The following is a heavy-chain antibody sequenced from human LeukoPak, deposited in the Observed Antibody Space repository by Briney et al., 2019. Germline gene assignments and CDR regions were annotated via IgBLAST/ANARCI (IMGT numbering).Heavy chain of an antibody. CDR1: GFTFSNYW. Sequence: PGGSLRLSCAASGFTFSNYWMHWVRQAPGKGLEWVSSISSSSSTIYYADSVKGRFTISRDNAKNSLYLQMNSLRAEDTAVYYCARVQSSSRYYYYYYMDVWGKGTTVTVSS. D-gene: IGHD6-13*01. CDR2: ISSSSSTI. J-gene: IGHJ6*03. V-gene: IGHV3-48*01. CDR3: ARVQSSSRYYYYYYMDV.